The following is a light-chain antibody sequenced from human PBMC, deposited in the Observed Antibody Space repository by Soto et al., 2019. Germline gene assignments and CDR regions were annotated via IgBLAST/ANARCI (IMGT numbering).Light chain of an antibody. Sequence: ESVLTQSAGTLSLSPGERATLSCRASQSVSNSYLAWYHQKPGQAPRLLIYGASSRATGIPDRFSGSGSGTDFTLTISRLEPEDFAIYYCQQYGRSPLTFGGGTKVDIK. CDR1: QSVSNSY. J-gene: IGKJ4*02. CDR3: QQYGRSPLT. CDR2: GAS. V-gene: IGKV3-20*01.